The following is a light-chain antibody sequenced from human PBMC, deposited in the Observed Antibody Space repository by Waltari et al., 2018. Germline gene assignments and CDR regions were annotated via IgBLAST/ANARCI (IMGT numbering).Light chain of an antibody. V-gene: IGKV3-20*01. CDR1: QSISKY. Sequence: VLPQSPGTLSLSPGETATLSCRASQSISKYFVWYQQRPGHAPRLLIYAASTRATGVPDRFSGSGYGTDFTLTISRLEPEDFAVYYCQNHERLPATFGQGTKVEIK. CDR2: AAS. J-gene: IGKJ1*01. CDR3: QNHERLPAT.